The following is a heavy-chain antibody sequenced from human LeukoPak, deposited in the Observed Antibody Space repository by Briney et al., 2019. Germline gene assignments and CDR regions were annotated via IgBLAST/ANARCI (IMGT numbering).Heavy chain of an antibody. V-gene: IGHV3-23*01. CDR3: AKAFTTGRLVDC. J-gene: IGHJ4*02. CDR2: ISGSGSST. Sequence: GGSLRLSCAASGFTFSSYSMNWVRQAPGKGLEWVSGISGSGSSTYYADSVKGRFTISRDNSKSTVYLLMNSLTVDDTAIYYCAKAFTTGRLVDCWGQGTLVTVSS. D-gene: IGHD1-1*01. CDR1: GFTFSSYS.